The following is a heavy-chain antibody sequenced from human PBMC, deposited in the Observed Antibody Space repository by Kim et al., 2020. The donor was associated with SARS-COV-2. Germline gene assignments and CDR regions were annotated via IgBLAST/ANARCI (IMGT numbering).Heavy chain of an antibody. CDR3: TTDPLFLVLYYFDY. Sequence: GGSLRLSCAASGFTFSNAWMSWVRQAPGKGLEWVGRIKSKTDGGTTDYAAPVKGRFTISRDDSKNTLYLQMNSLKTEDTAVYYCTTDPLFLVLYYFDYWGQGTLVTVSS. D-gene: IGHD1-26*01. J-gene: IGHJ4*02. CDR1: GFTFSNAW. V-gene: IGHV3-15*01. CDR2: IKSKTDGGTT.